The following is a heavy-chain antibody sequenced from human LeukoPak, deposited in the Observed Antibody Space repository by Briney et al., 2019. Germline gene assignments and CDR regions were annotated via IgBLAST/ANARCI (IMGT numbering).Heavy chain of an antibody. CDR1: GGSISSYY. D-gene: IGHD3-22*01. J-gene: IGHJ4*02. CDR2: IYYSGSI. V-gene: IGHV4-59*01. CDR3: ARGMKYYDSSGYYQTKLPGVYFDY. Sequence: SETLSLTCTVSGGSISSYYWSWIRQPPGKGLEWIGYIYYSGSISYNPSLKSRVTISVDTSKNQFSLKLSSVTAADTAVYYCARGMKYYDSSGYYQTKLPGVYFDYWGQGTLVTVSS.